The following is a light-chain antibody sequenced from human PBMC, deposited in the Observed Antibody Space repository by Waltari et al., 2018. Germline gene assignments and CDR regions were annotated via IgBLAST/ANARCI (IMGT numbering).Light chain of an antibody. Sequence: QSALTQPASVSGSTGQSITISCPGTSGDIGAYKYVSWYQNHPDKAPKLIIYEVSNRPSGVSNRFSGSKSGNTASLTISGLQTEDESHYYCCSYTTASTVVFGGGTKVTVL. V-gene: IGLV2-14*01. J-gene: IGLJ2*01. CDR3: CSYTTASTVV. CDR2: EVS. CDR1: SGDIGAYKY.